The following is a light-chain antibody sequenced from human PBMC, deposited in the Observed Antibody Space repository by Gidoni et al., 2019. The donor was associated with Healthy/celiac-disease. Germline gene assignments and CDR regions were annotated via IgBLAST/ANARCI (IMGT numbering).Light chain of an antibody. V-gene: IGKV3-11*01. J-gene: IGKJ4*01. CDR1: QSVSSY. Sequence: EIVLTQSPATLSLSPGERAPLSCRASQSVSSYLAWYQQKPGQAPRLLIYEASNRATGLPARLSGSGSGTDFTLIISSLEPEEFAVYYCQQRSNWPLTFGGGTKVEIK. CDR3: QQRSNWPLT. CDR2: EAS.